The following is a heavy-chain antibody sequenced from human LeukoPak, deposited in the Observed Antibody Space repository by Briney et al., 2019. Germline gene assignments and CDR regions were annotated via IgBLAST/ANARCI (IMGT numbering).Heavy chain of an antibody. CDR1: GFTFSSYA. CDR2: ISGSGGST. Sequence: PGGSLRLSCAASGFTFSSYAMSWVRQAPGKGLEWVSAISGSGGSTYYADSVKGRFTISRDNSKNTLYLQMNSLRAEDTAVYYCAKGPRATVTTLVKDWGQGTLVTVSS. D-gene: IGHD4-17*01. V-gene: IGHV3-23*01. CDR3: AKGPRATVTTLVKD. J-gene: IGHJ4*02.